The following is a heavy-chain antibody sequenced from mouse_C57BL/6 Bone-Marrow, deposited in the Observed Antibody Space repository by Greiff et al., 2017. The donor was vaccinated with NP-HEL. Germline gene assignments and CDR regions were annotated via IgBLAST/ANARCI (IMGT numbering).Heavy chain of an antibody. CDR3: AREGGYYGSPFAY. V-gene: IGHV3-6*01. J-gene: IGHJ3*01. D-gene: IGHD1-1*01. Sequence: EVKVEESGPGLVKPSQSLSLTCSVTGYSIISGYYWNWIRQFPGNKLEWMAYISYDGSNNYNPSLKNRISITRDLSKHQFFLKLTSVTTEDTATYYCAREGGYYGSPFAYWGQGTLVTVSA. CDR2: ISYDGSN. CDR1: GYSIISGYY.